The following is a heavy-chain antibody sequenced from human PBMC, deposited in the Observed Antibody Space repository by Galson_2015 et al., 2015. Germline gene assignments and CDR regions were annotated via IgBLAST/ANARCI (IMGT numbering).Heavy chain of an antibody. CDR1: GYTFTSYA. J-gene: IGHJ5*02. D-gene: IGHD2-2*01. Sequence: SVKVSCKASGYTFTSYAMHWVRQAPGQRLEWMGWIDAGNSNTKYSQRFQGRVTFTTDTSASTAYMELSSLRSEDTALYYCARAQYCTPTSCFGWLDPSGQGTLVTVS. V-gene: IGHV1-3*01. CDR3: ARAQYCTPTSCFGWLDP. CDR2: IDAGNSNT.